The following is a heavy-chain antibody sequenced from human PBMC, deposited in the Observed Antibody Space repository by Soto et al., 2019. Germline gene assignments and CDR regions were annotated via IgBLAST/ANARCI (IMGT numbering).Heavy chain of an antibody. CDR3: ARSWGGELVS. CDR2: IKSAGSST. CDR1: GFTFSDYW. V-gene: IGHV3-74*01. Sequence: EVQLVESGGGLVQPGGSLRLSCAASGFTFSDYWMHWVRQAPGKGLVWVSRIKSAGSSTSYADSVKGRFTISRDNAKNPLYLQMNSLRAEDTAVYYCARSWGGELVSWGQGTLVTVSS. J-gene: IGHJ4*02. D-gene: IGHD3-16*01.